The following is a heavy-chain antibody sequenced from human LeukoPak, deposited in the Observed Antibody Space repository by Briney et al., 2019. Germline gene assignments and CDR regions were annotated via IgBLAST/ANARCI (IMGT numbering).Heavy chain of an antibody. Sequence: GGSLRLSCAASGFTFSSYSMNWVRQAPGKGLEWVSSISSSSSYIYYADSVKGRFTISRDNAKNSLYLQMNSLRAEDTAVYYCAELGITMIGGVWGKGATVTISS. CDR2: ISSSSSYI. CDR1: GFTFSSYS. V-gene: IGHV3-21*01. D-gene: IGHD3-10*02. J-gene: IGHJ6*04. CDR3: AELGITMIGGV.